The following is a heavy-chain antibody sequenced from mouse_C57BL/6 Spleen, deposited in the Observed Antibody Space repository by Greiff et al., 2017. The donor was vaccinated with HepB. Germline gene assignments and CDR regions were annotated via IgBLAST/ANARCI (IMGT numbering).Heavy chain of an antibody. Sequence: QVQLKQPGAELVMPGASVKLSCKASGYTFTSYWMHWVKQRPGQGLEWIGEIDPSDSYTNYNQKFKGKSTLTVDKSSSTAYMQLSSLTSEDSAVYYCARPYYDYDWYFDVWGTGTTVTVSS. CDR3: ARPYYDYDWYFDV. CDR2: IDPSDSYT. V-gene: IGHV1-69*01. J-gene: IGHJ1*03. CDR1: GYTFTSYW. D-gene: IGHD2-4*01.